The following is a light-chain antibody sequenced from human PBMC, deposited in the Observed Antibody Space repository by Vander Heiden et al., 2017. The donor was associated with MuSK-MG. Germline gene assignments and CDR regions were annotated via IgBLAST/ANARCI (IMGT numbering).Light chain of an antibody. V-gene: IGKV1-39*01. J-gene: IGKJ4*01. CDR3: HQSYSSPLT. CDR2: AAS. Sequence: DIQMTQSPSSLSASVGDRVTITCRASQNIRFFLNWYQQKPGKAPKFLIYAASSLQSGVPSRFSGSGTGTDFTLTITSLQPEDFATYYCHQSYSSPLTFGGGTKVEIK. CDR1: QNIRFF.